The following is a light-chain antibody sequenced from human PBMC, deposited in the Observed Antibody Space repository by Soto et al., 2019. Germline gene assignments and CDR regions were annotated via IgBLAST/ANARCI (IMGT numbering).Light chain of an antibody. CDR1: SSDVGAYNY. V-gene: IGLV2-14*03. Sequence: QSVLTQPASVSGSPGQSITISCTGTSSDVGAYNYVSWYQHHPGKAPKLMIYDVSNRPSGVSNRFSGSKSGNTASLTISGLQAEDEANYYCNSYTTSSTRVFGGGTKVTVL. CDR3: NSYTTSSTRV. CDR2: DVS. J-gene: IGLJ2*01.